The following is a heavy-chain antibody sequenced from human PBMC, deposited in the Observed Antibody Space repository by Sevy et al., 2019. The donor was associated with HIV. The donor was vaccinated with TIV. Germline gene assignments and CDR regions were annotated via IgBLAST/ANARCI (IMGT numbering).Heavy chain of an antibody. D-gene: IGHD1-26*01. Sequence: GGSLRLSCAASGFTFSIYTMNWVRQAPGKGLEWVSYISSSSSTIYYADSVKGRFTISRDNAKNSLYLQMNSLRAEDTAVYYCARDGRGYYYGMDVWGQGTTVTVSS. J-gene: IGHJ6*02. V-gene: IGHV3-48*01. CDR3: ARDGRGYYYGMDV. CDR1: GFTFSIYT. CDR2: ISSSSSTI.